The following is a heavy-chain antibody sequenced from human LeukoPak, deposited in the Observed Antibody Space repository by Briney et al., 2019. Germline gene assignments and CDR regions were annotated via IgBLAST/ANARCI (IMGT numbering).Heavy chain of an antibody. CDR2: IKGDGSSA. J-gene: IGHJ4*02. CDR1: GFTFSNYW. D-gene: IGHD3-16*01. V-gene: IGHV3-74*01. Sequence: GGSLRLSCAASGFTFSNYWMHWVRQGPGKGLVWVSRIKGDGSSADYADSVKGRFTISRGNAENTLYLQMSSLRAEDTAVYYCARDWAWGGFDHWGQGALVTVSS. CDR3: ARDWAWGGFDH.